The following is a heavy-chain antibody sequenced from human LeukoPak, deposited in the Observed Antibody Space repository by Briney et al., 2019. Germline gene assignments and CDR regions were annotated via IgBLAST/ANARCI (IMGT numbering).Heavy chain of an antibody. CDR3: ASYGSGSYRFDP. J-gene: IGHJ5*02. D-gene: IGHD3-10*01. Sequence: TSETLSLTCTVSGGSISSGNYYWSWIRQHPGKGLEWIGYIHHSGSTYYNPSLKSRVIISVDTSKNQFSLKLNSVTAADTAVYYCASYGSGSYRFDPWGQGTLVTVSS. CDR2: IHHSGST. V-gene: IGHV4-31*03. CDR1: GGSISSGNYY.